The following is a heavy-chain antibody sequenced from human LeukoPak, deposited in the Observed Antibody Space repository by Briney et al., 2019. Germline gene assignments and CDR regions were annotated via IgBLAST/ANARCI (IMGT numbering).Heavy chain of an antibody. D-gene: IGHD3-9*01. V-gene: IGHV4-34*01. CDR1: GGSFSDYF. Sequence: PSETLSLTCAVSGGSFSDYFWTWICQPPGKGLEWIGEVHPSGRTNYKSSLKSRDTISVDTSKNQFSLSLSSVTAADTAVYFCASSSYDLLTGLGLTHDFWGQGTLVTVSS. CDR3: ASSSYDLLTGLGLTHDF. J-gene: IGHJ4*02. CDR2: VHPSGRT.